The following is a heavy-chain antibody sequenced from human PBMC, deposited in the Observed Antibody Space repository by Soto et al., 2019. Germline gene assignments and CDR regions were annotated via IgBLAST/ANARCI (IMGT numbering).Heavy chain of an antibody. CDR3: ARYIPGVCYYGMDV. CDR1: GFTFSSYA. CDR2: IGESGTPT. D-gene: IGHD2-2*01. V-gene: IGHV3-23*01. Sequence: EVQLLESGGGLVQPGGSLRLSCAASGFTFSSYAMKWVHQAPGKGLEWVSLIGESGTPTYYADSVKGRFTISRDNSGNTLFLEMYSLRAEDTAVYYCARYIPGVCYYGMDVWGQGTTVTVSS. J-gene: IGHJ6*02.